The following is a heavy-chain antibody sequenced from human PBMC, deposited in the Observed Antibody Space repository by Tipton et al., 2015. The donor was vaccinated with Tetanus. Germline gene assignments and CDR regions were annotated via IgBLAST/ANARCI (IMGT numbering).Heavy chain of an antibody. CDR2: INPSGRRT. J-gene: IGHJ6*02. Sequence: SLRLSCAVSGFTSESHYMHWVRQTPDKGLVWISRINPSGRRTDYAGSVKGRFTISRDHAKNTVYLQMSSLRAEDTAVYFCARRSLTNYGLDVWGQGTPVTVSS. CDR3: ARRSLTNYGLDV. V-gene: IGHV3-74*01. CDR1: GFTSESHY.